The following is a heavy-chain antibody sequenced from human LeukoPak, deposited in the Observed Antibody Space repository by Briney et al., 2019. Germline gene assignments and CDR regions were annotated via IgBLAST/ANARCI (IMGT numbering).Heavy chain of an antibody. V-gene: IGHV3-33*06. D-gene: IGHD1-26*01. CDR3: AKDGVGATSLDC. J-gene: IGHJ4*02. CDR2: IWHDGSYE. Sequence: PGGSLRLSCAASGCTFSVYGMHWVRQAPGKGLEWVAVIWHDGSYEYYADSVKGRFTISRDSSKNTLYLQMNSLRAEDTAVYYCAKDGVGATSLDCWGQGTLVTVSS. CDR1: GCTFSVYG.